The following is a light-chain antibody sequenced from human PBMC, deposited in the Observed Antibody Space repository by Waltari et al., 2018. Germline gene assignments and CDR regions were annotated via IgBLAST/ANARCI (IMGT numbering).Light chain of an antibody. CDR3: QSYDNRLSARV. J-gene: IGLJ3*02. CDR1: RSNIGAGYD. V-gene: IGLV1-40*01. CDR2: ANS. Sequence: QSILAQPPSVSGAPGLTVTIPCPVNRSNIGAGYDVHWYQHLPGTAPKLLIFANSNRPSGVPDRFSGTKSAASASLAIIGLQTEDEGDYYCQSYDNRLSARVFGGGTRLTVL.